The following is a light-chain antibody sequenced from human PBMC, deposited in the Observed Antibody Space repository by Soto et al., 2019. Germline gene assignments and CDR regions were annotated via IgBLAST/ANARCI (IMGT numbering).Light chain of an antibody. CDR3: QQANTFPHT. J-gene: IGKJ2*01. CDR2: AGS. CDR1: QDIASH. Sequence: DIQLTQSPSFLSASVGDRVTITCRASQDIASHLARYQQTPGKAPKFLIYAGSTLESGVPSRLSGSGFGTEFTLTISSLQPEDFATYYCQQANTFPHTFGQGTKLEIK. V-gene: IGKV1-9*01.